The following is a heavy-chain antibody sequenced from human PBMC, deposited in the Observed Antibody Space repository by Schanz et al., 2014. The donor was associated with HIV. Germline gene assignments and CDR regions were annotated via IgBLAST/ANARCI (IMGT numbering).Heavy chain of an antibody. Sequence: QVRLQESGPRLVKPSETLSLTCNISGASISDYYWSWIRQPAGAGLEWIGGINHSGTTNYNPSVNSRVTISLDTSKRQFSLRLTSVTAADTAIYYCARDNDPYYFDTSGHYDRLFDYWGQGTPVTVSS. CDR1: GASISDYY. V-gene: IGHV4-4*07. CDR2: INHSGTT. J-gene: IGHJ4*02. D-gene: IGHD3-22*01. CDR3: ARDNDPYYFDTSGHYDRLFDY.